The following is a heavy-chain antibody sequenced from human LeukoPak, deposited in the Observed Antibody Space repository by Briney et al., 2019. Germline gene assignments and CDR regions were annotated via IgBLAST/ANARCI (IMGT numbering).Heavy chain of an antibody. CDR2: ISSSGTYI. V-gene: IGHV3-21*01. CDR1: GFTFCSYS. CDR3: ARHLLSGDFWGIDY. J-gene: IGHJ4*02. Sequence: GGSLRLSCAASGFTFCSYSMNWVRQAPGKGLEWVSSISSSGTYIYYADSVKGRFTISRDNAKNSLYLQMNSLRAEDTAVYYCARHLLSGDFWGIDYWGQGTLVTVSS. D-gene: IGHD3-16*01.